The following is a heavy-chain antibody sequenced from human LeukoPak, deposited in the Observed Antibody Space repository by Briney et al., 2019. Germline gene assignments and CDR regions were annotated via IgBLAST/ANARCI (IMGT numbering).Heavy chain of an antibody. CDR1: GGSISGYY. D-gene: IGHD2-21*01. V-gene: IGHV4-59*01. CDR2: IYNNWNT. Sequence: SETLSLTCTVSGGSISGYYWSWIRQPPGKGLEWVGYIYNNWNTNYNPSLKSRVTISVDTSKNQISLKVTSVIAADTAVYFCVRARSCGGGPCMDVWGQGTTVTASS. J-gene: IGHJ6*02. CDR3: VRARSCGGGPCMDV.